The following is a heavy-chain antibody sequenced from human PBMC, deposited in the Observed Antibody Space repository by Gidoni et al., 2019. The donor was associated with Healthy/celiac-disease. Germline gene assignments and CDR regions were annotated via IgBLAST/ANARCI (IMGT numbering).Heavy chain of an antibody. J-gene: IGHJ6*02. V-gene: IGHV4-34*02. Sequence: QVRLQQWGAGLVKPSESLALTCSVNGGSLSGLHWSWIRQSPGKGLEWIGEIDHTGSTIYTPSLKSRAFISVDTSRSQLSLKIDSVTAADTAVYFCARVLAFLGGPSTNSPRNGMDVWGQGTTVTV. CDR2: IDHTGST. CDR3: ARVLAFLGGPSTNSPRNGMDV. CDR1: GGSLSGLH. D-gene: IGHD3-16*01.